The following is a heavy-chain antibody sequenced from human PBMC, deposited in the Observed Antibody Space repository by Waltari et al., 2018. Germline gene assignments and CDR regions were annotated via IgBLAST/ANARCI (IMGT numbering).Heavy chain of an antibody. Sequence: QVQLVESGGGVVQPGRSLRLSCAASGFTFSSSGMHWVRQAPGKGLEWVAVISYDGSNKYYADSVKGRFTISRDNSKNTLYLQMNSLRAEDTAVYYCAKDYVQRGGGAVVDYWGQGTLVTVSS. CDR3: AKDYVQRGGGAVVDY. CDR1: GFTFSSSG. J-gene: IGHJ4*02. D-gene: IGHD3-10*02. V-gene: IGHV3-30*18. CDR2: ISYDGSNK.